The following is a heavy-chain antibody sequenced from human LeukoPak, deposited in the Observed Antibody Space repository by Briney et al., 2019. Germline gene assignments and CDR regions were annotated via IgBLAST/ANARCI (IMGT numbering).Heavy chain of an antibody. CDR2: IYYSGSA. J-gene: IGHJ6*03. CDR3: ASGGYYGSGSYYLGYYYYIDV. D-gene: IGHD3-10*01. Sequence: SETLSLTCTVSGGSITSYYWSWIRQPPGKGLEWIGYIYYSGSANYNPSLKSRVTISVDTSKNQFSLKLSSVTAADTAVYYCASGGYYGSGSYYLGYYYYIDVWGKGTTVTISS. CDR1: GGSITSYY. V-gene: IGHV4-59*01.